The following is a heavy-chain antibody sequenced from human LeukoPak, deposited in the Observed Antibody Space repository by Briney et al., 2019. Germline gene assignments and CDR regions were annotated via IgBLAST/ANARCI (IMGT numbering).Heavy chain of an antibody. Sequence: PGGSLRLSCAASGFTFSSYAMGWVRQAPGKGLEWVSAISGSGDSTYYADSVKGRFTISRDNSKNTLYLQMNSLRAEDTAVYYCAKRGAEVGVTVAPGDYWGQGTLVTVSS. CDR3: AKRGAEVGVTVAPGDY. V-gene: IGHV3-23*01. CDR1: GFTFSSYA. J-gene: IGHJ4*02. D-gene: IGHD3-16*02. CDR2: ISGSGDST.